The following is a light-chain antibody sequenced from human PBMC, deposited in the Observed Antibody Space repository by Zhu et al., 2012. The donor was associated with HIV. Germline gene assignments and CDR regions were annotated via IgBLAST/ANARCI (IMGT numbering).Light chain of an antibody. Sequence: AIRMTQSPSSFSASTGDRVTITCRASQGISSYLAWYQQKPGKAPKLLIYGASILQSGVPSRFSGSGSGTEFTLTISSLQPEDFATYFCQHLTLYPTFGGGSKVEIK. J-gene: IGKJ4*01. V-gene: IGKV1-8*01. CDR1: QGISSY. CDR2: GAS. CDR3: QHLTLYPT.